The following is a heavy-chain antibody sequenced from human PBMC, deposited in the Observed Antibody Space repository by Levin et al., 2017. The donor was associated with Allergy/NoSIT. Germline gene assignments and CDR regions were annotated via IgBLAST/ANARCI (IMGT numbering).Heavy chain of an antibody. V-gene: IGHV5-51*01. J-gene: IGHJ4*02. Sequence: GESLKISCKGSGFSFPSFWIGWVRHVPGKGLEWVGMIYPEDSDIRYSPSFQGHVTISADKSIATAFLQWSSLKSSDTAMYYCARGGTGNYDFRYWGQGSLVTVSS. CDR1: GFSFPSFW. CDR2: IYPEDSDI. D-gene: IGHD1-1*01. CDR3: ARGGTGNYDFRY.